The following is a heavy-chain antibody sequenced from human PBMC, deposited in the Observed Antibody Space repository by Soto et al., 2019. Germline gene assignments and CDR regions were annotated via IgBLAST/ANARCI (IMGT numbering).Heavy chain of an antibody. D-gene: IGHD5-18*01. CDR2: ISYDGSNK. CDR1: GFTFSSYP. Sequence: GLSLRLSCATSGFTFSSYPMHWVRQAPGKGLEWVAVISYDGSNKYYADSVKGRFTISRDNSKNTLYLQMNSLRAEDTAVYYCARDRYSYGYFADNWGQGTVVTVSS. V-gene: IGHV3-30-3*01. J-gene: IGHJ4*02. CDR3: ARDRYSYGYFADN.